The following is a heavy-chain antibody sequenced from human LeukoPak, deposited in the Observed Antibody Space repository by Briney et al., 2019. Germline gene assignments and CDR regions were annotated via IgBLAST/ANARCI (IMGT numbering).Heavy chain of an antibody. CDR3: AKIGANVGF. CDR1: EFSVGSNY. CDR2: IYSGGST. D-gene: IGHD4/OR15-4a*01. Sequence: GGSLRLSCAASEFSVGSNYMTWVRQAPGQGLEWVSLIYSGGSTYYADSVKGRFTISRDNSKNPLYLQMNSLRAEDTAVYYCAKIGANVGFWGQGTRVTVSS. V-gene: IGHV3-66*01. J-gene: IGHJ4*02.